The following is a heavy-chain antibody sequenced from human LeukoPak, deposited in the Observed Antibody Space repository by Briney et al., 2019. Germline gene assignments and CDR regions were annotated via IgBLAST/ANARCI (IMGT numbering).Heavy chain of an antibody. V-gene: IGHV3-74*01. J-gene: IGHJ4*02. CDR2: VSPDGGRA. CDR3: ARVLSYFGSGSYPAY. D-gene: IGHD3-10*01. CDR1: GFTFTSYW. Sequence: GGSLRLSCAASGFTFTSYWMHWVRQVPGKGLVWIAHVSPDGGRADYADSVKGRFTISRDNTDHILYLQMNRLTADDTAVYYCARVLSYFGSGSYPAYWGQGTLVTVSS.